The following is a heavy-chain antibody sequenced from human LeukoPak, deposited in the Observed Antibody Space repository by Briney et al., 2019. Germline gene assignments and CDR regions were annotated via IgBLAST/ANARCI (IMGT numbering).Heavy chain of an antibody. CDR1: GFTFSSYS. J-gene: IGHJ4*02. D-gene: IGHD3-9*01. V-gene: IGHV3-21*01. CDR2: ISSSSSYI. Sequence: GGSLRLSCAASGFTFSSYSMSWVRQAPGKGLEWVSSISSSSSYIYYADSVKGRFTISRDNAKNSLYLQMNSLRAEDTAVYYCARDRHYDILFDYWGQGTLVTVSS. CDR3: ARDRHYDILFDY.